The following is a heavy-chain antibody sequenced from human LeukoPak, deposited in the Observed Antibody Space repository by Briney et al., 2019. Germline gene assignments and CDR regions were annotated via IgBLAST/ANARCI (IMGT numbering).Heavy chain of an antibody. J-gene: IGHJ4*02. V-gene: IGHV3-7*01. D-gene: IGHD4-11*01. CDR1: GFTFSSSW. CDR2: IKQDGSEK. Sequence: GGSLRLSCAASGFTFSSSWMSWVRQAPGKGLEWVANIKQDGSEKYYADSVKGRFTISRDNAKNSPYLQMNSLRGEDTAAYYCARDRGGAYSNAFDYWGQGTLVTVSS. CDR3: ARDRGGAYSNAFDY.